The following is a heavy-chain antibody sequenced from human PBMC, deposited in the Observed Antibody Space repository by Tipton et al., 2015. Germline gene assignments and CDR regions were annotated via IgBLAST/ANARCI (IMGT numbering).Heavy chain of an antibody. CDR1: GGSIGNSSYY. J-gene: IGHJ4*02. D-gene: IGHD6-19*01. CDR3: ARPGYNSGWPQGFFDY. V-gene: IGHV4-39*01. CDR2: MYFSGNS. Sequence: TLSLTCSVSGGSIGNSSYYWGWIRQPPGKGLEWIGSMYFSGNSCRTPSLKSRVTISVNTSKNLFSLKLRSVTAADTAVYYCARPGYNSGWPQGFFDYWGQGILVTVSS.